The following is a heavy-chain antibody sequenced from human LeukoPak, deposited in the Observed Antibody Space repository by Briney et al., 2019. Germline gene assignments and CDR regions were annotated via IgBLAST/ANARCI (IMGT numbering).Heavy chain of an antibody. Sequence: GVSLRLSYAASGFSFSSYAMIWVRQDPGEGLEWVSAISVSGASTYYADQVKRRFTISRDNAKNSLYLQMTSMRVEDTAVYYCVKHETGPEYWGQGTLVTVSS. CDR3: VKHETGPEY. CDR1: GFSFSSYA. V-gene: IGHV3-23*01. J-gene: IGHJ4*02. CDR2: ISVSGAST. D-gene: IGHD1-14*01.